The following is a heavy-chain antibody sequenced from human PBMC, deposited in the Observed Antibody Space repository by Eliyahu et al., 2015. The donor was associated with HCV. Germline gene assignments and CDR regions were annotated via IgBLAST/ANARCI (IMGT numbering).Heavy chain of an antibody. CDR1: GGSFSGYY. CDR3: ASSLTIFGVVKYYYGMDV. D-gene: IGHD3-3*01. CDR2: INHSGST. V-gene: IGHV4-34*01. J-gene: IGHJ6*02. Sequence: TLSLTCVVYGGSFSGYYWSWIRQPPGKGLEWIGEINHSGSTNYNPSLKSRVTISVDTSKHQFSLKLNSVTAADTAVYYCASSLTIFGVVKYYYGMDVWGQGTTVTVSS.